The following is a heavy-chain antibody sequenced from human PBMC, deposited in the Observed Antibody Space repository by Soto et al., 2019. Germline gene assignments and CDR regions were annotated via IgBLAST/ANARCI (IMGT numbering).Heavy chain of an antibody. J-gene: IGHJ4*02. V-gene: IGHV3-23*01. CDR1: GFTFSSYA. Sequence: GGSLRLSCAASGFTFSSYAMSWVRQAPGKGLEWVSAISGSGGSTYYADSVKGRFTISRDNSKNTLYLQMNSLRAEDTAVYYCAKKTVDYDFWSGYWYWGQGTLVTVSS. CDR3: AKKTVDYDFWSGYWY. D-gene: IGHD3-3*01. CDR2: ISGSGGST.